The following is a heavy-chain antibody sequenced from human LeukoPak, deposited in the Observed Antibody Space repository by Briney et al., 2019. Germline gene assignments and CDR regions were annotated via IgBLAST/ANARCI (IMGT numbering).Heavy chain of an antibody. CDR2: INPNSGGT. J-gene: IGHJ5*02. CDR1: GYTFTGHY. CDR3: ARDFNLETHP. V-gene: IGHV1-2*02. D-gene: IGHD1-1*01. Sequence: GASVKVSCKASGYTFTGHYMHWVRQAPGQGLEWMGWINPNSGGTNYAQKFQGRVTMTRDTSISTAYMELSRLRSDDTAVYYCARDFNLETHPWGQGTLVTVSS.